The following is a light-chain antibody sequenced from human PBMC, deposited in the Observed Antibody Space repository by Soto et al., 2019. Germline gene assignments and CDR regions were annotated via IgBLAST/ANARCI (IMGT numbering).Light chain of an antibody. CDR1: SSDVGGYNY. CDR2: EVT. J-gene: IGLJ2*01. CDR3: SSYTSSSTPVV. Sequence: QSVLTQPASVSGSPGQSITISCTGTSSDVGGYNYVSWYQQHPGKAPKLVIYEVTNRPSGVSNRFSGSKSGNTASLTISGLQPEDEADYYCSSYTSSSTPVVFGGGTKLTVL. V-gene: IGLV2-14*01.